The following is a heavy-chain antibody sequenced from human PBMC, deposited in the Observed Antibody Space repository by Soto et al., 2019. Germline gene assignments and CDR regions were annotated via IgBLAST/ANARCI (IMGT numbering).Heavy chain of an antibody. CDR2: IYYSGST. CDR3: ARDRIFGVVIPHFDY. D-gene: IGHD3-3*01. CDR1: GGSISSYY. J-gene: IGHJ4*02. V-gene: IGHV4-59*12. Sequence: PSETLSLTCTVSGGSISSYYWSWIRQPPGKGLEWIGYIYYSGSTNYNPSLKSRVTISVDTSKNQFSLKLTSVTAADTAVYYCARDRIFGVVIPHFDYWGQGTLVTVSS.